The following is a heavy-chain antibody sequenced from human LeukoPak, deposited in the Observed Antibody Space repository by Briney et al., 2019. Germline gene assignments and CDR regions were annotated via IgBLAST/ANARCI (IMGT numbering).Heavy chain of an antibody. V-gene: IGHV4-39*01. J-gene: IGHJ4*02. Sequence: PSETLFLTCTVSGGSISSSTYYWGWIRQPPGKGLEWIASIYYSGSTSYNPSLKSRVTISLDTSKNQFSLKLRFVTAADMAVYYCATSTGSSNLGNWGQGTLVTVSS. CDR3: ATSTGSSNLGN. CDR2: IYYSGST. CDR1: GGSISSSTYY. D-gene: IGHD6-13*01.